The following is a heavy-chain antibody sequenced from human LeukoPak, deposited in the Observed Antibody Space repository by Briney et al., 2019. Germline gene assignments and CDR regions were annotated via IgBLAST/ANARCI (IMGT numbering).Heavy chain of an antibody. CDR1: GGTFSSYA. J-gene: IGHJ4*02. Sequence: SVKVSCKASGGTFSSYAISWVRQAPGQGLEWMGGIIPIFGTANYAHKFQGRVTITADESTSTAYMELSSLRSEDTAVYYCARGRGIAVAGPINYFDYWGQGTLVTVSS. V-gene: IGHV1-69*13. CDR3: ARGRGIAVAGPINYFDY. CDR2: IIPIFGTA. D-gene: IGHD6-19*01.